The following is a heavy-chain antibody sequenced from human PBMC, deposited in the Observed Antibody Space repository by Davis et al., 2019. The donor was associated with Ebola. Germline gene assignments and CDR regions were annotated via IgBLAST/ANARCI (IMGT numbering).Heavy chain of an antibody. Sequence: PGGSLRLSCAASGFTFSSYAMSWVRQAPGKGLEWVSAISGSGGSTYYADSVKGRFTISRDNSKNTLYLQMNSLRAEDTAVYYCAKDTYGGLRFLEWLSCFDYWGQGTLVTVSS. V-gene: IGHV3-23*01. CDR3: AKDTYGGLRFLEWLSCFDY. CDR2: ISGSGGST. CDR1: GFTFSSYA. J-gene: IGHJ4*02. D-gene: IGHD3-3*01.